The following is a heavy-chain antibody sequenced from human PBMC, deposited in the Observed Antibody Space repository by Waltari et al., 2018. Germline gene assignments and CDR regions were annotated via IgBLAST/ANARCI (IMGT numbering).Heavy chain of an antibody. Sequence: QVQLQESGPGLVKPSQTLSLTCTVSGGSISSGSYYWSWIRQPAGKGLEWIGYIYTSGCTNYNPSLKSRVTISVDTSKNQFSLKLSSVTAADTAVYYCARLRGSGSYYRGDFDYWGQGTLVTVSS. CDR3: ARLRGSGSYYRGDFDY. CDR1: GGSISSGSYY. J-gene: IGHJ4*02. V-gene: IGHV4-61*09. CDR2: IYTSGCT. D-gene: IGHD3-10*01.